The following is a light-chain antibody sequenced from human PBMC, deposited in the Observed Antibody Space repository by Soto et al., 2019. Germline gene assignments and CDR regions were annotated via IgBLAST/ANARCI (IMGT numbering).Light chain of an antibody. Sequence: DIQLTQSPSFLSASVVDRVTITFRASQGISSYLAWYQQTPGKAPKLLIYAASTLQSGVPLRFSGSGSGTSFTLTISSLQSEDFAVYYCQQYDNWPPTCGQGTRREI. V-gene: IGKV1-9*01. CDR1: QGISSY. CDR2: AAS. CDR3: QQYDNWPPT. J-gene: IGKJ5*01.